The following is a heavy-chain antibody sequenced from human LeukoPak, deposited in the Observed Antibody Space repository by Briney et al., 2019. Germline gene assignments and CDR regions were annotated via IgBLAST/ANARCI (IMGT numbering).Heavy chain of an antibody. CDR1: GFTFSSYA. J-gene: IGHJ3*02. D-gene: IGHD3-10*01. CDR2: ISYDGSNK. CDR3: ARQGNYGSGSYVRDAFDI. V-gene: IGHV3-30-3*01. Sequence: HPGRSLTLSCAASGFTFSSYAMHWVRQAPGKGLEWVAVISYDGSNKYYADSVEGRFTISRDNSKNTVYLQMNSLRAEDTAVYYCARQGNYGSGSYVRDAFDIWGQGTMVTVSS.